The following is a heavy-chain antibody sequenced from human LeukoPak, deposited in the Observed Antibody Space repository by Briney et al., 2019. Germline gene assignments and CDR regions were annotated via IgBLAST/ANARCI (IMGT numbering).Heavy chain of an antibody. D-gene: IGHD4-23*01. CDR1: GGSISSSSYY. Sequence: SETLSLTCTVSGGSISSSSYYWGWIRQPPGKGLEWIGYIYYSGSTNYNPSLKSRVTISVDTSKNQFSLKLSSVTAADTAVYYCARGNSDRFPPYMDYWGQGILVIVSS. CDR3: ARGNSDRFPPYMDY. V-gene: IGHV4-61*05. CDR2: IYYSGST. J-gene: IGHJ4*02.